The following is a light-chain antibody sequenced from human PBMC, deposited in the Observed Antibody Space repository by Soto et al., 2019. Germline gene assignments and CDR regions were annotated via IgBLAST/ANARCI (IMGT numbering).Light chain of an antibody. CDR3: KQSYRTPPIT. V-gene: IGKV1-39*01. Sequence: DIQMTQSPSSLSASVGDRVTITCRASEDIRSYLNWYQQKPGKAPKLLIYSVSSLQGGVPSRFSGSGSGTDVTLTSSSLQPEDFATYYCKQSYRTPPITYGQGTRLQIK. J-gene: IGKJ5*01. CDR2: SVS. CDR1: EDIRSY.